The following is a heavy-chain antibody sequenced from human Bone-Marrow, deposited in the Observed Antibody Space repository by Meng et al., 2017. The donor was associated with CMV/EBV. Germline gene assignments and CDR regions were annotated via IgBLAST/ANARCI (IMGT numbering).Heavy chain of an antibody. D-gene: IGHD1-7*01. V-gene: IGHV5-51*01. CDR1: GYSFTSYW. J-gene: IGHJ5*02. CDR2: IYPGDSDT. Sequence: GESLKISCKGSGYSFTSYWIGWVRQMPGKGLEWMGIIYPGDSDTRYSPSFQGQVTISADKSISTAYLQWSSLKASDTAMYYCARQRRNWNYAWELMGWFDPCGQGILVTVSS. CDR3: ARQRRNWNYAWELMGWFDP.